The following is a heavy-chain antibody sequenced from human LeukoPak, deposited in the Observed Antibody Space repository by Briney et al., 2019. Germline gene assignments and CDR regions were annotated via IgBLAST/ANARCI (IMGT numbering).Heavy chain of an antibody. D-gene: IGHD4-17*01. Sequence: SETLSLTCTVSGGSISSGGYYWSWIRQHPGKGLEWIGYIYYSGSTYYNPSLKSRVTISVDTSKNQFSLKLSSVTGADTAVYYCARDGYGDYYFDYWGQGTLVTVSS. V-gene: IGHV4-31*03. CDR3: ARDGYGDYYFDY. CDR1: GGSISSGGYY. J-gene: IGHJ4*02. CDR2: IYYSGST.